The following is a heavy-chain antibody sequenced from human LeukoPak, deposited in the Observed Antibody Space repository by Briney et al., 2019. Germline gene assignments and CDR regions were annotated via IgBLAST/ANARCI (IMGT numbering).Heavy chain of an antibody. D-gene: IGHD2-2*01. Sequence: PGGSLRLSCAASGFTFSSYWMHWVRQAPGKGLVWVSRINSDGSSTSYADSVKGRFTISRDNAKNTLYLQMNSLRAEDTAVYYCARETIVVVPAAAFDYWGREPWSPSPQ. V-gene: IGHV3-74*01. CDR3: ARETIVVVPAAAFDY. J-gene: IGHJ4*02. CDR2: INSDGSST. CDR1: GFTFSSYW.